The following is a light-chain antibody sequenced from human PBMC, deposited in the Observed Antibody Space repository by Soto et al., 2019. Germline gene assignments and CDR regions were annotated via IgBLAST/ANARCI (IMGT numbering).Light chain of an antibody. V-gene: IGLV2-14*01. J-gene: IGLJ1*01. CDR2: EVT. Sequence: QSALTQPASVSGSPGQSITISCTGTSSDVGGYDYVSWYQQHHGKAPKLMIYEVTNRPSGVSNRFSGSRSGNTASLTISGLLAEDEADYYCSSYTSRTSLSFVFGAGTKV. CDR1: SSDVGGYDY. CDR3: SSYTSRTSLSFV.